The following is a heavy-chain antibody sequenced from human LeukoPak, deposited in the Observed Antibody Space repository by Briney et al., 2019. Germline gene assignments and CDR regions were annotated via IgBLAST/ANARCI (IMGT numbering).Heavy chain of an antibody. D-gene: IGHD3-10*01. CDR1: GGSISSNRYY. J-gene: IGHJ6*03. CDR2: IYSSGST. Sequence: SETLSLTCAVSGGSISSNRYYWGWIRQPPGKGLEWIGSIYSSGSTNYNPSLKSRVTMSVDTSKNQFSLKVSSVTAADTAVYYCARVFDSGSQAYFYYMDVWGKGTTVTIFS. V-gene: IGHV4-39*07. CDR3: ARVFDSGSQAYFYYMDV.